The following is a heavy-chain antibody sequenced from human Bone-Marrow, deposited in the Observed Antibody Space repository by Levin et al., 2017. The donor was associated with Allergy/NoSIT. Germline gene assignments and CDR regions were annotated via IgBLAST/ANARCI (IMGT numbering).Heavy chain of an antibody. CDR1: GGSISSGESY. V-gene: IGHV4-30-4*01. CDR3: ATNGVDSGSYPWSS. CDR2: TFYRGST. J-gene: IGHJ5*02. Sequence: LRLSCTVSGGSISSGESYWSWIRQPPGKGLEWIGYTFYRGSTYYNPSLRSRVTISVDTSKNQFSLKLSSVTTADTAVYYCATNGVDSGSYPWSSWGQGTLVTVSA. D-gene: IGHD1-26*01.